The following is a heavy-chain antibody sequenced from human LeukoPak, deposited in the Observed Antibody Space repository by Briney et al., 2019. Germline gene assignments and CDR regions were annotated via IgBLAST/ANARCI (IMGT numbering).Heavy chain of an antibody. CDR1: GGSIRDYY. Sequence: PSETLSLTCTVSGGSIRDYYWSWLRQPAGKGLEWIGRMSTSGSTFYNPSLKSRVTISIDTSKNEVSLMLTSVTAADTAVYYCASDSISMNAFDAWGQGTMVTVS. D-gene: IGHD3-22*01. J-gene: IGHJ3*01. CDR2: MSTSGST. CDR3: ASDSISMNAFDA. V-gene: IGHV4-4*07.